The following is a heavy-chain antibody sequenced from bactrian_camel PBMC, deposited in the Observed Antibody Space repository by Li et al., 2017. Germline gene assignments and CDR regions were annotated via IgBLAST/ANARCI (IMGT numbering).Heavy chain of an antibody. J-gene: IGHJ4*01. Sequence: HVQLVESGGGSVQAGGSQRLSCVVTDDAAEFEWIGWFRPDDKGERVGVAVIDRDGQTGYTDSVKGRFTISKDNAENTLYLQMDSLKPEDTAKYYCAADFLQYCSTTHLGYWGQGTQVTVS. CDR1: DDAAEFEW. D-gene: IGHD2*01. V-gene: IGHV3S53*01. CDR2: IDRDGQT. CDR3: AADFLQYCSTTHLGY.